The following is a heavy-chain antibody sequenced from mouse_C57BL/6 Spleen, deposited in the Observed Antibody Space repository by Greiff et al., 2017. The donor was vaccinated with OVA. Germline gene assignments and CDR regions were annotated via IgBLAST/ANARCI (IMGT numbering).Heavy chain of an antibody. Sequence: DVKLVESEGGLVQPGSSMTLSCTASGFTFSDYYMAWVRQVPEKGLEWVANINYDGSGTYYLHSLKSRFIISRDTSKNILYLQLSSLKSEDTATYYCASGPALDYWGQGTPLTVSS. CDR3: ASGPALDY. J-gene: IGHJ2*01. CDR2: INYDGSGT. D-gene: IGHD3-1*01. V-gene: IGHV5-16*01. CDR1: GFTFSDYY.